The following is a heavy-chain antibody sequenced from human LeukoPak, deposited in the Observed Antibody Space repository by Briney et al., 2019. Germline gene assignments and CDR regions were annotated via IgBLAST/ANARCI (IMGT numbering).Heavy chain of an antibody. D-gene: IGHD2-15*01. Sequence: PSETLSLTCTVSGGSISSYYWSWNRQHPGKGLEWIGYIYYSGSTYYNPSLKSRVTISVDTSKNQFSLKLSSVTAADTAVYYCASGNRRYCSGGSCWGFDPWGQGTLVTVSS. J-gene: IGHJ5*02. CDR2: IYYSGST. CDR1: GGSISSYY. V-gene: IGHV4-59*06. CDR3: ASGNRRYCSGGSCWGFDP.